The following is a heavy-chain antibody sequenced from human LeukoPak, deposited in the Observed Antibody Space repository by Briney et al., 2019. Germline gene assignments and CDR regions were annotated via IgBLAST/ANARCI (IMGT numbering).Heavy chain of an antibody. V-gene: IGHV4-30-4*01. D-gene: IGHD1-14*01. J-gene: IGHJ4*02. Sequence: SETLSLTCTVSGGPISSGDYYWSWIRQPPGKGLEWIGYIYYSGSTYYNPSLKSRVTISVDTSKNQFSLKLSSVTAADTAVYYCARGEPAEDYFDYWGQGTLVTVSS. CDR2: IYYSGST. CDR1: GGPISSGDYY. CDR3: ARGEPAEDYFDY.